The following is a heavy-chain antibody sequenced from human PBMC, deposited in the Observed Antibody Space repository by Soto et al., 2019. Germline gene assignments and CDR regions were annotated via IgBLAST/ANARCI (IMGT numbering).Heavy chain of an antibody. V-gene: IGHV1-46*01. D-gene: IGHD3-22*01. Sequence: ASVKVSCKASGYTFTSYYMHWVRQAPGQGLEWMGIINPSGGSTSYAQKFQGRVTMTRDTSTSTVYMELSSLRSEDTAVYYCARDSPGDYYDSSGSDAFDIWGQVTMVTVSS. J-gene: IGHJ3*02. CDR3: ARDSPGDYYDSSGSDAFDI. CDR2: INPSGGST. CDR1: GYTFTSYY.